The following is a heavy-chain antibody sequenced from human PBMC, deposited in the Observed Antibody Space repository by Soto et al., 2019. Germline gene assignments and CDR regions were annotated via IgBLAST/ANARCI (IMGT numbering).Heavy chain of an antibody. CDR3: TRVRQFLWFGALPSRGYYFHY. CDR1: GYSFSTYW. V-gene: IGHV5-51*01. D-gene: IGHD3-10*01. Sequence: GESLKISCTGSGYSFSTYWLAWLRQMPGKGLEWVGIIYPGESDTRYSPSFQGQVTISADTATKPAYLQWSSLKASDTAIYYCTRVRQFLWFGALPSRGYYFHYWRQGTMVTVSS. J-gene: IGHJ4*02. CDR2: IYPGESDT.